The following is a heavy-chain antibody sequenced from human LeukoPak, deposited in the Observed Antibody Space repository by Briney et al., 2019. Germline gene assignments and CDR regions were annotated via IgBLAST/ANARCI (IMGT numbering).Heavy chain of an antibody. CDR1: GGSFSGYY. D-gene: IGHD1-14*01. CDR2: INHSGST. J-gene: IGHJ3*02. CDR3: ARQGPGGRAFDI. V-gene: IGHV4-34*01. Sequence: PSETLSLTCAVYGGSFSGYYWSWIRQPPGKGLEWIGEINHSGSTNYNPSLKSRVTISVDTSKNQFSLKLSSVTAADTAVYYCARQGPGGRAFDIWGQGTMVTVSS.